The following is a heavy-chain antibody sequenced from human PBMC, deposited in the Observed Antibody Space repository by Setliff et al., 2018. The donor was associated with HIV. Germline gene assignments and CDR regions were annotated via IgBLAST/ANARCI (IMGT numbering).Heavy chain of an antibody. V-gene: IGHV4-61*09. J-gene: IGHJ3*02. CDR3: AKTSVGATGLYAFDI. Sequence: KASETLSLTCTVSGGSISSGSYYWSWIRQPAGKGLEWIGHIYTSGSTNYNPSLKSRVTISADTSNNQFSLRLTSMTATDTAVYYCAKTSVGATGLYAFDIWGQGTMVTVSS. D-gene: IGHD1-26*01. CDR1: GGSISSGSYY. CDR2: IYTSGST.